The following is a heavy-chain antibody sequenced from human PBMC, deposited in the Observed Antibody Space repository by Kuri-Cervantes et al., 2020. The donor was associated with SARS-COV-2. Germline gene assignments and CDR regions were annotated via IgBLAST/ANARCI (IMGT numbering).Heavy chain of an antibody. CDR1: GFTFDDYA. D-gene: IGHD3-9*01. V-gene: IGHV3-9*01. Sequence: SLKISCAASGFTFDDYAMHWVRQAPGKGLEWVSGISWNSGSIGYADSVKGRFTISRDNAKNSLYLQMNSLRAEDTALYYCAKEAYYDVLTDVKFFFDFWGLGTLVTVSS. J-gene: IGHJ4*02. CDR3: AKEAYYDVLTDVKFFFDF. CDR2: ISWNSGSI.